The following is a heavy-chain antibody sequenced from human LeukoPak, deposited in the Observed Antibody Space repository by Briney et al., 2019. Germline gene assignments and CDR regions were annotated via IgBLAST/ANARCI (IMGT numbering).Heavy chain of an antibody. CDR1: GFTFSNAW. Sequence: PGGSLRLSCAASGFTFSNAWMSWVRQAPGKGLEWVGRIKSKTDGGTTDYAAPVKGRFTISRDDSKNTLYLQMNSLKTEDTAVHYCTTDLRYFDWLGGSNYWGQGTLVTVSS. V-gene: IGHV3-15*01. CDR3: TTDLRYFDWLGGSNY. CDR2: IKSKTDGGTT. D-gene: IGHD3-9*01. J-gene: IGHJ4*02.